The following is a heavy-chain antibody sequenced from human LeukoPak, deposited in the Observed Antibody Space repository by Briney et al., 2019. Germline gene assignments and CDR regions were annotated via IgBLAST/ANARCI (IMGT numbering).Heavy chain of an antibody. CDR3: VRGGPSTWS. Sequence: GGSLRLSCAASGFTFKLYWMHWARLVPGRGPVWVSRINHDGSDTIYADSVRGRFTISRDDAKNTLYLQMNNLRAEDTAVYYCVRGGPSTWSWGQGTLVTVSS. J-gene: IGHJ5*02. V-gene: IGHV3-74*01. D-gene: IGHD2-15*01. CDR1: GFTFKLYW. CDR2: INHDGSDT.